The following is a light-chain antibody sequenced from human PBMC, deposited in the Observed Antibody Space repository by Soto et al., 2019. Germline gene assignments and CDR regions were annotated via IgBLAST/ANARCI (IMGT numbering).Light chain of an antibody. CDR2: AES. V-gene: IGKV1-12*01. CDR3: QQANSFPYT. Sequence: DIQMTQSPSSVSASVGDRVSITCRASQDISTWLAWYQEKPGKAPELLIFAESSLQTGVPSRFSGSGSGTTFTLTISSLQPEDFAIYFCQQANSFPYTFGQGTKVEI. CDR1: QDISTW. J-gene: IGKJ2*01.